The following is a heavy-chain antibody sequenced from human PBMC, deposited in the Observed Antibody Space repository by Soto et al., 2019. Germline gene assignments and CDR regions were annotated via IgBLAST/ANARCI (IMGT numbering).Heavy chain of an antibody. CDR1: GYTFTSYD. CDR2: MNPNSGNT. D-gene: IGHD6-6*01. Sequence: ASVKVSCKASGYTFTSYDINWVRQATGQGLEWMGWMNPNSGNTGYAQKFQGRVTMTRNTSISTAYMELSSLGSEDTAVYYCARGGYSSSSGYYYYYMDVWGKGTTVTVSS. J-gene: IGHJ6*03. V-gene: IGHV1-8*01. CDR3: ARGGYSSSSGYYYYYMDV.